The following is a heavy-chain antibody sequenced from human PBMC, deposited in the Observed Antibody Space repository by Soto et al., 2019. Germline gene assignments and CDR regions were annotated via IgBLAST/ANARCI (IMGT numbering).Heavy chain of an antibody. V-gene: IGHV3-48*03. CDR1: GFTFSSYE. D-gene: IGHD5-18*01. CDR3: ARGGADTAMDTMFDY. J-gene: IGHJ4*02. CDR2: ISSSGSTI. Sequence: GVSLRLSCAASGFTFSSYEMNWVRQAPGKGLEWVSYISSSGSTIYYADSVKGRFTISRDNAKNSLYLQMNSLRAEDTAVYYCARGGADTAMDTMFDYWGQGTLVTVSS.